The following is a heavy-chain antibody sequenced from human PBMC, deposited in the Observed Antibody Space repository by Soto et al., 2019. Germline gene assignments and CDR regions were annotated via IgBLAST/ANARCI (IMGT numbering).Heavy chain of an antibody. Sequence: QVQLVQSGAEVKTPGSSVKVSCKASGGTFSSYAISWVRQAPGQGLEWMGGIIPIFGTANYAQKFKGRVTITADKSTSTAYMELSSLRSEDTAVYYCARDMRGIAVAGIGPYYYYGMDVWGQGTTVTVSS. V-gene: IGHV1-69*06. CDR3: ARDMRGIAVAGIGPYYYYGMDV. CDR1: GGTFSSYA. CDR2: IIPIFGTA. D-gene: IGHD6-19*01. J-gene: IGHJ6*02.